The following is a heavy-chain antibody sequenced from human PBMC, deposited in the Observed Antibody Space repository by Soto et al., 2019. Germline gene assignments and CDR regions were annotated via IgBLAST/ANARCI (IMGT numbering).Heavy chain of an antibody. D-gene: IGHD2-2*01. V-gene: IGHV3-11*03. J-gene: IGHJ4*02. CDR3: ARRYCSSTSCYFDY. CDR1: GFTFSDYY. CDR2: ISSSSSYT. Sequence: GSLRLSCAASGFTFSDYYMSWIRQAPGKGLEWVSYISSSSSYTNYADSVKGRFTISRDNAKNSLYLQMNSLRAEDTAVYYCARRYCSSTSCYFDYWGQGTLVTVSS.